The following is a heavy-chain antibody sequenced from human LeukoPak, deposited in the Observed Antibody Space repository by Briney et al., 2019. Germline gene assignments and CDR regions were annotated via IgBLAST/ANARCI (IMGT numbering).Heavy chain of an antibody. CDR1: GGSFSGYY. CDR3: ARERSNYYDSSGFVY. Sequence: PSETLSLTCAVYGGSFSGYYWSWIRLPPGKGLEWIGEINHSGSTNYNPSLKSRVTISVDTSKSQFSLKLSSVTAADTAVYYCARERSNYYDSSGFVYWGQGTLVTVSS. V-gene: IGHV4-34*01. CDR2: INHSGST. D-gene: IGHD3-22*01. J-gene: IGHJ4*02.